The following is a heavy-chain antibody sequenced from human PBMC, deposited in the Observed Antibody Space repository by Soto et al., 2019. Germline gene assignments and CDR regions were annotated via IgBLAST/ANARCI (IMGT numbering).Heavy chain of an antibody. J-gene: IGHJ4*02. CDR1: GGGNLRDYR. Sequence: QVQLVQSGAEVKEPGSSVKVSCKASGGGNLRDYRTTWVRRAPGQGLEWMGGIIPKLGSANYAQNFQGRVKVTADESTNPGYMELRSLRSDDTAVYYCGRGGDGHNFRAVYWGQGNPGTLSP. CDR2: IIPKLGSA. V-gene: IGHV1-69*01. D-gene: IGHD3-10*01. CDR3: GRGGDGHNFRAVY.